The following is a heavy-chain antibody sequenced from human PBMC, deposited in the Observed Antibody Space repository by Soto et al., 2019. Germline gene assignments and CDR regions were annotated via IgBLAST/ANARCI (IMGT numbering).Heavy chain of an antibody. J-gene: IGHJ6*02. CDR2: TGRSLYPI. D-gene: IGHD3-3*01. CDR3: ARDNRSFWNGYYRRYDYYGMDV. V-gene: IGHV3-11*01. CDR1: GFSFSDYY. Sequence: HVQLVESGGGLVEPGGSLRLSCAASGFSFSDYYVNWIRQAPGKGLEWISYTGRSLYPIYYADSVKGRFSLSRDSAKNSVCLQMNSLRVEDTAVYYCARDNRSFWNGYYRRYDYYGMDVGGRGTTVIVSS.